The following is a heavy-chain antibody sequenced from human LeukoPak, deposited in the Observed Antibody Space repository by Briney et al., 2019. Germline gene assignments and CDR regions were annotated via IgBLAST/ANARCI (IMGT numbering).Heavy chain of an antibody. CDR3: ATDHSMANTAWWFDP. Sequence: SVKVSCKASGGTFSRYAISWVRQAPGQGLEWMGGIIPVLGTTNYAQTFQNKVTITADESTSTTYMELSSLTSEDTAVYYCATDHSMANTAWWFDPWGQGTLVTVSS. J-gene: IGHJ5*02. V-gene: IGHV1-69*13. CDR2: IIPVLGTT. D-gene: IGHD5-24*01. CDR1: GGTFSRYA.